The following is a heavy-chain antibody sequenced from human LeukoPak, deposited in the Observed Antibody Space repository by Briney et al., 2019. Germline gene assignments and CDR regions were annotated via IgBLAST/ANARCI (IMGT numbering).Heavy chain of an antibody. CDR3: AKDSRSIAVAGRFDY. Sequence: ASVKVSCKASGYTFTSYGISWVRQAPGQGLEWMGWISAYNGNTNYAQKLQGRVTMTTYTSTSTPYMELRSLRSDDTAVYYCAKDSRSIAVAGRFDYWGQGTLVTVSS. CDR1: GYTFTSYG. D-gene: IGHD6-19*01. V-gene: IGHV1-18*01. J-gene: IGHJ4*02. CDR2: ISAYNGNT.